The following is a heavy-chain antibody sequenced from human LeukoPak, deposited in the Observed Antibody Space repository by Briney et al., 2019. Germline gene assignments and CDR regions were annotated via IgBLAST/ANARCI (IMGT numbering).Heavy chain of an antibody. CDR3: VRVIVGATFDY. Sequence: GGSLRLSCPASGFTFNIYTMHWVRQAPGKGLEDVSGINNSGRDTWYADSVKGRFTISRGNSKNTLYLQMSSLRTEDTAVYYCVRVIVGATFDYWGQGTQVTVSS. D-gene: IGHD1-26*01. J-gene: IGHJ4*02. CDR2: INNSGRDT. V-gene: IGHV3-64D*06. CDR1: GFTFNIYT.